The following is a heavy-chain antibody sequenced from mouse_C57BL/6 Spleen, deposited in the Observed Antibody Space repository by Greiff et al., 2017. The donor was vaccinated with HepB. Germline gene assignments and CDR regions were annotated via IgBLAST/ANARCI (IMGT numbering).Heavy chain of an antibody. J-gene: IGHJ2*01. CDR1: GFTFSDYY. V-gene: IGHV5-16*01. CDR3: ARGGLGLYFDY. D-gene: IGHD4-1*01. CDR2: INYDGSST. Sequence: EVKLVESEGGLVQPGSSMKLSCTASGFTFSDYYMAWVRQVPEKGLEWVANINYDGSSTYYLDSLKSRFIISRDNAKNILYLQMSSLKSEDTATYYCARGGLGLYFDYWGQGTTLTVSS.